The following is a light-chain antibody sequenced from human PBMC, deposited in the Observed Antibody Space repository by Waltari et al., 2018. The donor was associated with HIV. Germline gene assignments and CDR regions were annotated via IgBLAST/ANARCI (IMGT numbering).Light chain of an antibody. CDR1: RSISTF. CDR3: QQSYVSPPIT. J-gene: IGKJ2*01. V-gene: IGKV1-39*01. Sequence: DIQMTHFPSTLSASIGDRVTITCRTSRSISTFLNWYQQRPGKAPALLIYAASNLQSAVPSRFTGSGSGTNFTLRINGLRPEDVGTYFCQQSYVSPPITFGQGTELEL. CDR2: AAS.